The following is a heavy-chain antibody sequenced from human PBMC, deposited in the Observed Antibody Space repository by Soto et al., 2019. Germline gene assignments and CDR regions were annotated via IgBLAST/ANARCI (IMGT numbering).Heavy chain of an antibody. CDR1: GFTFSGSW. CDR3: VGNHLSA. V-gene: IGHV3-74*01. CDR2: IRSDGSST. Sequence: PWGSLRLSCAASGFTFSGSWMHWVRRVPGKGLVWVSRIRSDGSSTDYADSVKGRFTISRDNAKNTLYLQMNSLTAEDTAVYFCVGNHLSAWGQGTLVTVSS. J-gene: IGHJ4*02. D-gene: IGHD1-1*01.